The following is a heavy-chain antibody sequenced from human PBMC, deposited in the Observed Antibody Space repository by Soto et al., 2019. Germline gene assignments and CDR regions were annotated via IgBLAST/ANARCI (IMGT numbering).Heavy chain of an antibody. Sequence: QVQLVESGGGVVQPGRSLRLSCAASGYTFSSYGMHWVRQAPGKGLEWVAVISYDGSNKYYADSVKGRFTISRDNSKNTLYLQMNSLRAEDTAVYYCAKLPYQLLSFVWAVDDAFDIWGQGTMVTVSS. V-gene: IGHV3-30*18. CDR1: GYTFSSYG. J-gene: IGHJ3*02. CDR3: AKLPYQLLSFVWAVDDAFDI. D-gene: IGHD2-2*01. CDR2: ISYDGSNK.